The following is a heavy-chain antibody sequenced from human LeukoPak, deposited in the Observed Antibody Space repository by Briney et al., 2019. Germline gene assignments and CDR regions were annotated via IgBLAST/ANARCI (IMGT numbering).Heavy chain of an antibody. Sequence: LETLSLTCTVSGGSLSNYFWSWVRPPPGEGLGGLGYIYSSGITYYNPSLKSRVTLSIDTSKNQFSLRLSSVTAADAAVYYCARGRIHYDSTGYYYWGQGTLVTVSS. CDR1: GGSLSNYF. CDR3: ARGRIHYDSTGYYY. J-gene: IGHJ4*02. CDR2: IYSSGIT. D-gene: IGHD3-22*01. V-gene: IGHV4-59*01.